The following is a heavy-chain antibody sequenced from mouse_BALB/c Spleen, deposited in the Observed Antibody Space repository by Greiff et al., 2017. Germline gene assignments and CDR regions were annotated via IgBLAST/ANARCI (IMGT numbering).Heavy chain of an antibody. CDR2: ISTYYGDA. CDR1: GYTFTDYA. J-gene: IGHJ3*01. D-gene: IGHD2-1*01. CDR3: ARMGGNYGDWFAY. Sequence: VQLQQSGAELVRPGVSVKISCKGSGYTFTDYAMHWVKQSHAKSLEWIGVISTYYGDASYNQKFKGKATMTVDKSSSTAYMELARLTSEDSAIYYCARMGGNYGDWFAYWGQGTLVTVSA. V-gene: IGHV1S137*01.